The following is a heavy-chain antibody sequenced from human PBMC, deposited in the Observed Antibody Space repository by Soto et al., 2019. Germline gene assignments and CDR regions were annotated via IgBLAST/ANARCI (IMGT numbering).Heavy chain of an antibody. CDR2: IYSGGST. CDR3: ARGKENPPRKGYFDY. V-gene: IGHV3-53*01. CDR1: GFTVSSNY. J-gene: IGHJ4*02. Sequence: GGSLRLSCAASGFTVSSNYMSWVRQAPGKGLEWVSVIYSGGSTYYADSVKGRFTISRDNSKNTLYLQMNSLRAEDTAVYYCARGKENPPRKGYFDYWGQGTLVTVSS.